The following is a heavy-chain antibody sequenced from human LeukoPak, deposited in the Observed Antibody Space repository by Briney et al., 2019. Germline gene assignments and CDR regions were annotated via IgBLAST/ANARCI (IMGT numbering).Heavy chain of an antibody. CDR3: ARGTTDIVAEISDAFDI. J-gene: IGHJ3*02. CDR2: ISYDASNK. CDR1: EFTFSAFA. D-gene: IGHD5-12*01. V-gene: IGHV3-30-3*01. Sequence: GGSLRLSCAASEFTFSAFAMHWSRQAPGKGLEWVAAISYDASNKYYAVSVRGRFTISRDNSRNTLFLQMNSLRADDTAVYYCARGTTDIVAEISDAFDIWGQGTVVTVSS.